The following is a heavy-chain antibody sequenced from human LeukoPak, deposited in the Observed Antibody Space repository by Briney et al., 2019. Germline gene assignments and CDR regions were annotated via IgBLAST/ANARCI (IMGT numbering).Heavy chain of an antibody. J-gene: IGHJ4*02. CDR3: ARDLQDY. CDR1: GFTFSRYA. D-gene: IGHD4-11*01. V-gene: IGHV3-48*01. Sequence: PGRALRLSCAASGFTFSRYAIHWVRQAPGKGLEWVSYISSSSSTIYYADSVKGRFTISRDNSKNTLYLQMNSLRAEDTAVYYCARDLQDYWGQGTLVTVSS. CDR2: ISSSSSTI.